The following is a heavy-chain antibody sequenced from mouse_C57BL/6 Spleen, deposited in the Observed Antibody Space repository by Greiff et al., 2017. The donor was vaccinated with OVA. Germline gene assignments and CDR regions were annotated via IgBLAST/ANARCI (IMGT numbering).Heavy chain of an antibody. CDR2: IDPSDSYT. V-gene: IGHV1-59*01. D-gene: IGHD2-4*01. J-gene: IGHJ4*01. Sequence: VQLQQPGAELVRPGTSVKLSCKASGYTFTSYWMHWVKQRPGQGLEWIGVIDPSDSYTNYNQKFKGKATLTVDTSSSTAYMQLSSLTSEDSAVYYCARKGYDYDGRYAMDYWGQGTSVTVYS. CDR3: ARKGYDYDGRYAMDY. CDR1: GYTFTSYW.